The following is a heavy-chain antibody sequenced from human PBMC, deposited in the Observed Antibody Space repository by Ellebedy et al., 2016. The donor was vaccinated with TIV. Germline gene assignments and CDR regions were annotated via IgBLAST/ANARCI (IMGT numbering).Heavy chain of an antibody. V-gene: IGHV3-13*01. CDR1: GFTFRSYD. J-gene: IGHJ4*02. Sequence: GGSLRLSCAASGFTFRSYDMRWVRQATGKGLEWVSAIVIAGDTYYPGSVKGRFTISRENAKNSLYLQMNSLRAEDTAVYYCARDRFGDTAVDYWGQGTLFTVSS. D-gene: IGHD5-18*01. CDR2: IVIAGDT. CDR3: ARDRFGDTAVDY.